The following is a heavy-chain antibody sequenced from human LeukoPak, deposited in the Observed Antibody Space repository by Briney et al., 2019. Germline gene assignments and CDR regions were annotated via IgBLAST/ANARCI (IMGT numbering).Heavy chain of an antibody. CDR3: AKGLSYDSSGYYDY. CDR2: ISWNSGSI. Sequence: PGGSLRLSCAASGFTFDDYAMHWVRQAPGKGLEWVSGISWNSGSIGYADSVKGRFTISRDNAKNSLYLQMNSLRAEDMALYYCAKGLSYDSSGYYDYWGQGTLVTVSS. V-gene: IGHV3-9*03. D-gene: IGHD3-22*01. CDR1: GFTFDDYA. J-gene: IGHJ4*02.